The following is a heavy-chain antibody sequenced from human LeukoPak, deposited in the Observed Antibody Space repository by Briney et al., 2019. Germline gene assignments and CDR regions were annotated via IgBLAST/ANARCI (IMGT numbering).Heavy chain of an antibody. CDR3: ARVVL. Sequence: PGGSLRLSCAASGFTFSSYEMNWVRQAPGKGLEWVSYISSSDYSGYTIYYADSVKGRFTISRDNAKNSLYLQMNSLRAEDTAVYYCARVVLWGRGTLVTVSS. CDR1: GFTFSSYE. J-gene: IGHJ2*01. CDR2: ISSSDYSGYTI. V-gene: IGHV3-48*03.